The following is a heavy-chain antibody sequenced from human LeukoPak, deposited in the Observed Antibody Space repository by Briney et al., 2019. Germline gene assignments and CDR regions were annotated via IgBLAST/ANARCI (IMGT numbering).Heavy chain of an antibody. CDR2: ISWNSGRI. CDR1: AFTFSSYA. J-gene: IGHJ4*02. D-gene: IGHD3-9*01. Sequence: GGSLRLSCAASAFTFSSYAMHWVRQAPGKGLEWVSGISWNSGRIGYADSVKGRFTISRDNAKNSLYLQMNSLRAEDTALYYCAKDGDYDILTGYHSKGGFDYWGQGTLVTVSS. V-gene: IGHV3-9*01. CDR3: AKDGDYDILTGYHSKGGFDY.